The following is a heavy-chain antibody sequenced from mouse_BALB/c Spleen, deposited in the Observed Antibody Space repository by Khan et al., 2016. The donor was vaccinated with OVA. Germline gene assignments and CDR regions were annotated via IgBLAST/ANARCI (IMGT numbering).Heavy chain of an antibody. V-gene: IGHV3-2*02. Sequence: EVQLVESGPGLVKPSQSLSLTCTVTGYSITSDYAWNWIRQFPGNKLEWMGYISYSGKTKYNPSLTSRLSITRDTSKNQFFLQLNFVTIEDTATYYCARIQGGDFDYWGQGTTLTVSS. CDR2: ISYSGKT. D-gene: IGHD3-2*02. CDR1: GYSITSDYA. J-gene: IGHJ2*01. CDR3: ARIQGGDFDY.